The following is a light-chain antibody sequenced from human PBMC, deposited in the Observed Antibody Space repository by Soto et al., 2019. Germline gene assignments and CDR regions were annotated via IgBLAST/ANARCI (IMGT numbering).Light chain of an antibody. Sequence: EIVLTQSPGTLSLSPGDGATLSCRASQSVSSGYLAWYQQKPGQAPRLLIYGASRRATGIPDRFSGSGSGTEFTLSISRLEPEDFAVYWCQHYGNSPTFGQGTKVHIK. CDR2: GAS. J-gene: IGKJ1*01. CDR1: QSVSSGY. CDR3: QHYGNSPT. V-gene: IGKV3-20*01.